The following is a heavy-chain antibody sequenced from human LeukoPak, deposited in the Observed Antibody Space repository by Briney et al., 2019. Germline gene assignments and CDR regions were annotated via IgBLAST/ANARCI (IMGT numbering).Heavy chain of an antibody. CDR3: AREGPSNAVYDSRAFYYTVY. J-gene: IGHJ4*02. CDR1: GVTFSTYP. CDR2: ISGNGINT. D-gene: IGHD3-22*01. V-gene: IGHV3-64*02. Sequence: GGSLTLSCAASGVTFSTYPMHWVRQAPGKGLEYVSAISGNGINTYYTESVKGRFTISRDNSKKTLYLQRGSLRAEDVAVYYCAREGPSNAVYDSRAFYYTVYWGQGTLVTISS.